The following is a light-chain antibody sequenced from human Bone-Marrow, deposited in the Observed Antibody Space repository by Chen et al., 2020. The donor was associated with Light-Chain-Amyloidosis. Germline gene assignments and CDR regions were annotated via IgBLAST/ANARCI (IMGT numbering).Light chain of an antibody. CDR2: GDF. Sequence: QSALTQPASVSGSPGQSITISCTASNSDVGNYNRVSWYQHHPGKAPKLIIYGDFKRPSGVSNRFSGSKSGNTASLTISGLQNEDEAHYHCCAYTGSSTWVFGGGTKLTVL. V-gene: IGLV2-23*01. J-gene: IGLJ3*02. CDR1: NSDVGNYNR. CDR3: CAYTGSSTWV.